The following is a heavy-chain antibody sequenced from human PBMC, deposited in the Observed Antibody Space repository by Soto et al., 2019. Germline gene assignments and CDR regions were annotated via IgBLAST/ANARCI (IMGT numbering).Heavy chain of an antibody. V-gene: IGHV3-66*01. D-gene: IGHD6-6*01. J-gene: IGHJ3*02. CDR3: ASGRNTARVGREQLDAFDI. CDR2: IYSGGST. Sequence: HPGGSLRLSCAASGFTVSSNYMSWVRQAPGKGLEWVSVIYSGGSTYYADSVKGRFTISRDNSKNTLYLQMNSLRAEDTAVYYCASGRNTARVGREQLDAFDIWGQGTMVTVSS. CDR1: GFTVSSNY.